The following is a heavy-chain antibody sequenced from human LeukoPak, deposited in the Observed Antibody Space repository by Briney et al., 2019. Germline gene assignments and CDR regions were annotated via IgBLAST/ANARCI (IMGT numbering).Heavy chain of an antibody. CDR3: ARDREYYYDSSGYLDY. Sequence: PGGSLRLSCAASGFTFSSYAMSWVRQAPGKGLEWVSAISGSGGSTYYADSVKGRFTISRDNSKNTLYLQMNSLRAEDTAVYYCARDREYYYDSSGYLDYWGQGTLVTVSS. V-gene: IGHV3-23*01. D-gene: IGHD3-22*01. J-gene: IGHJ4*02. CDR2: ISGSGGST. CDR1: GFTFSSYA.